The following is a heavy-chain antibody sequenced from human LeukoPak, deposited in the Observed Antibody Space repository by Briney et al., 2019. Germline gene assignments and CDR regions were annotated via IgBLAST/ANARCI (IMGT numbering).Heavy chain of an antibody. V-gene: IGHV4-34*01. CDR3: ARGGGGSSGYYYVGHY. J-gene: IGHJ4*02. D-gene: IGHD3-22*01. CDR1: GGSFSGYY. CDR2: INHSGST. Sequence: SETLSLTCAVYGGSFSGYYWSWIRQPPGKGLEWIGEINHSGSTNYNPSLKSRVTISVDTSKNQFSLKLSSVTAADTAVYYCARGGGGSSGYYYVGHYWGQGTLVTVSS.